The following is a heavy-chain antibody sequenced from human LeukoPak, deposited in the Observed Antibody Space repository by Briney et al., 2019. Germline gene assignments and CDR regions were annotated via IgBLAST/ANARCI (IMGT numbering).Heavy chain of an antibody. V-gene: IGHV4-59*02. Sequence: SETLSLTCTVSGGFVSRESWTWIRQSPDKGLEWIGYISHSGATDYNPPLESRVTISRDTPKNQFFLTLNAVTAADTAVYCCAGDVAVAGTGGWNWFDPWGQGALVTVSS. CDR3: AGDVAVAGTGGWNWFDP. CDR1: GGFVSRES. CDR2: ISHSGAT. J-gene: IGHJ5*02. D-gene: IGHD6-19*01.